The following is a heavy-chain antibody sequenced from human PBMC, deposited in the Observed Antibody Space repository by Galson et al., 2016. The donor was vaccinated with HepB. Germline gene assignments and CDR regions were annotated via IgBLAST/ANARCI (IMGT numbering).Heavy chain of an antibody. CDR1: GGSINSYY. Sequence: SETLSLTCTVSGGSINSYYWSWIRQPPGKGLEWIGYIYHNGDINYNPSLKSRITISLDTSKNQLSLKLSSVTAADTAVYYCAGGEQWLAFDYRGQGTLVTVSS. CDR2: IYHNGDI. J-gene: IGHJ4*02. V-gene: IGHV4-59*01. CDR3: AGGEQWLAFDY. D-gene: IGHD6-19*01.